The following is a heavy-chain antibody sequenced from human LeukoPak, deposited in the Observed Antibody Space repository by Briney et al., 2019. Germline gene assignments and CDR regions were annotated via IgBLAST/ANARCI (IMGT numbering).Heavy chain of an antibody. J-gene: IGHJ4*02. CDR3: ARAKLYYDSSGYYKPYYFDY. CDR1: GGTFSSYA. CDR2: IIPILGIA. V-gene: IGHV1-69*04. Sequence: ASVKVSCKASGGTFSSYAISWVRQVPGQGLEWMGRIIPILGIANYARKFQGRVTITADKSTSTAYMELSSLRSEDTAVYYCARAKLYYDSSGYYKPYYFDYWGQGTLVTVSS. D-gene: IGHD3-22*01.